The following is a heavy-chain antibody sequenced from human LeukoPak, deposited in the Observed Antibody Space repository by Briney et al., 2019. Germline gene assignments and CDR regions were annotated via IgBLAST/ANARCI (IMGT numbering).Heavy chain of an antibody. J-gene: IGHJ4*02. CDR3: ASGPYYYDSSDNYFDD. CDR1: GGSFSGYY. CDR2: INHSGST. V-gene: IGHV4-34*01. Sequence: SETLSRTCAGYGGSFSGYYWSWIRQPPGKGLEWIGEINHSGSTNYNPSLQSRVTISVDTSKNHFSLKLSSVTAADTAVYSCASGPYYYDSSDNYFDDWGQGTLVTVSS. D-gene: IGHD3-22*01.